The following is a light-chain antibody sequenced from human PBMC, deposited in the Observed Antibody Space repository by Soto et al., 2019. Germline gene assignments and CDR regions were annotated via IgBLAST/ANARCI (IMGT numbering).Light chain of an antibody. CDR1: SSDVGIYNY. Sequence: QSALTQPASVSGSPGQSITISCTGTSSDVGIYNYVSWYQQHPGKAPKLMIYEVSNRPSGVSNRFSGSKSGNTASLTISGLQAEDEADCFCSSYTTSSTLVFGGGTKLTVL. V-gene: IGLV2-14*01. CDR3: SSYTTSSTLV. J-gene: IGLJ3*02. CDR2: EVS.